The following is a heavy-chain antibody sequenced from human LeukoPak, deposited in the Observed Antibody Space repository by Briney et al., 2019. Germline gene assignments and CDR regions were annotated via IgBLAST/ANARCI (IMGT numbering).Heavy chain of an antibody. V-gene: IGHV4-59*01. CDR2: IYYSGST. CDR3: ASSPWELPPKFDY. J-gene: IGHJ4*02. CDR1: GGSISSYY. D-gene: IGHD1-26*01. Sequence: SETLSLTCTVSGGSISSYYWSWIRQPPGKGLEWIGYIYYSGSTNYNPSLKSRVTISVDTSKNQFSLKLSSVTAADTAVYYCASSPWELPPKFDYWGQGTQVTVSS.